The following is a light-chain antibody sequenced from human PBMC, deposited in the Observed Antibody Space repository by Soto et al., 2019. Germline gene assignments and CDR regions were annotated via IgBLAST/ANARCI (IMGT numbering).Light chain of an antibody. CDR3: QHYNGYSEA. CDR2: KAS. J-gene: IGKJ1*01. CDR1: QTISSW. Sequence: DIHMTQSPSTLSGSVGDRVTITCRASQTISSWLAWYQQKPGKAPKLLIYKASTLKSGVPSRFGGSGSGTEFTLTISSLQPDDFATYYCQHYNGYSEAFGQGTKVDIK. V-gene: IGKV1-5*03.